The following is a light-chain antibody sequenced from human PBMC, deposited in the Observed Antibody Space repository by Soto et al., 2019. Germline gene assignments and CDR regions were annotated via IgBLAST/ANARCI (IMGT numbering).Light chain of an antibody. CDR1: SGHSNYK. J-gene: IGLJ1*01. CDR2: VGTGGIVG. V-gene: IGLV9-49*02. CDR3: GADHGSGSNFVYV. Sequence: QLVLTQPPSASASLGASVTLTCTVSSGHSNYKVDWYQQRPGKGPRFVMRVGTGGIVGSKGDGIPDRFSVLGSGLNRYLTIKNIEEEDESDFYCGADHGSGSNFVYVFGTGTKLTVL.